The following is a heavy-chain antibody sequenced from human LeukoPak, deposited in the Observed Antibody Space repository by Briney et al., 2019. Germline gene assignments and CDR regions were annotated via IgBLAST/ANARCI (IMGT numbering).Heavy chain of an antibody. D-gene: IGHD6-13*01. CDR1: GFTFSSYG. V-gene: IGHV3-30*03. Sequence: GRSLRPSCAASGFTFSSYGMHWVRQAPGKGLEWVAVISFDGSDKYYTDSVRGRVTISRDNSKTTMYLQMNSLSAEDTAIYYCTRDYRDYSRSCYYFESWGHGTLVTVSS. J-gene: IGHJ4*01. CDR3: TRDYRDYSRSCYYFES. CDR2: ISFDGSDK.